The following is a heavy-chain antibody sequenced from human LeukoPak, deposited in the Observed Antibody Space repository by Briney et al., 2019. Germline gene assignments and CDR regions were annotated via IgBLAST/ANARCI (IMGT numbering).Heavy chain of an antibody. CDR3: ARDVAAANYYYYYYIDV. CDR2: INGHGSEI. D-gene: IGHD6-13*01. J-gene: IGHJ6*03. V-gene: IGHV3-7*01. CDR1: GFTFSMSW. Sequence: PGGSLRLSCAASGFTFSMSWMTWVRQAPGKGLEWVASINGHGSEIHYVDSVKGRFTISRDNANDSLYLQMNSLRAEDTAVYYCARDVAAANYYYYYYIDVWGKGTTVTVSS.